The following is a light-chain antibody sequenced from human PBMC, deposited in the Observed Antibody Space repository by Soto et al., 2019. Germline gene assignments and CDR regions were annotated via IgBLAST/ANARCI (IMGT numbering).Light chain of an antibody. CDR1: ISDIGDYNY. CDR3: SSSRSSSPLVV. Sequence: QSALTQPASVSGSPGQSITISCTGTISDIGDYNYVSWYQQHPGKAPKLMIYDVSNRPSGVSNRFSGSKSGYTASLTISGLQPEDEADYYCSSSRSSSPLVVFGGGTKLTVL. V-gene: IGLV2-14*03. J-gene: IGLJ2*01. CDR2: DVS.